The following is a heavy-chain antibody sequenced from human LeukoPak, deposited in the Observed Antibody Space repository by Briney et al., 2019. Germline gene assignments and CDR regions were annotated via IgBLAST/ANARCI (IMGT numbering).Heavy chain of an antibody. D-gene: IGHD3-3*01. J-gene: IGHJ5*02. CDR3: ARHRPYYDFWSGYFNWFDP. Sequence: SETLSLTCTVSGGSISSYYWSWIRQPPGKGLEWIGYIYYRGSPIYSPSLKSRVTISVDTSKNQFSLKPSSVTAADTAVYYCARHRPYYDFWSGYFNWFDPWGQGTLVTVSS. CDR1: GGSISSYY. V-gene: IGHV4-59*01. CDR2: IYYRGSP.